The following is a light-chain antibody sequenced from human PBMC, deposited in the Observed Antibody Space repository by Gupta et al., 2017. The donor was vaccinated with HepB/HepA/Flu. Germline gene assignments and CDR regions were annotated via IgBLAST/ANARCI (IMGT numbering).Light chain of an antibody. CDR1: QSVSSN. J-gene: IGKJ1*01. V-gene: IGKV3-15*01. Sequence: EIVMTQSPATLSVSPGERATLSCRASQSVSSNLAWYQQKLGQAPRLLIYGASTRATGIPARFSGSGSGTEFTLTISSLQSEDFAVYYCLQYNNWPSTFGQGTKVEIK. CDR2: GAS. CDR3: LQYNNWPST.